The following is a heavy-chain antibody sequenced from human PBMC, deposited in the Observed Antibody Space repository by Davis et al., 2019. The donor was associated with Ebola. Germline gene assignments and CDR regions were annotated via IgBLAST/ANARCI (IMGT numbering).Heavy chain of an antibody. CDR2: IYSGGST. CDR3: ARDRVVDGYNYEKYYYFGMDV. J-gene: IGHJ6*02. D-gene: IGHD5-24*01. CDR1: GFTVSSNY. V-gene: IGHV3-53*01. Sequence: GGSLRLSCAASGFTVSSNYMSWVRQAPGKGLEWVSVIYSGGSTYYADSVKGRFTISRDNSKNTLYLQMNSLRAEDTAVYYCARDRVVDGYNYEKYYYFGMDVWGQGTTVTVSS.